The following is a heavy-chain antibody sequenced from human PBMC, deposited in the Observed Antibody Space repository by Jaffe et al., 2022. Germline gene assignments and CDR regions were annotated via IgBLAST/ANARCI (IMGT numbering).Heavy chain of an antibody. V-gene: IGHV3-72*01. CDR1: GFIFSDYY. Sequence: EVQLEESGGGLVQPGGSLRLSCAASGFIFSDYYVDWVRQAPGKGLEWIGRSRSKAYSYSTEYAASVKGRFTVSRDVSKNSLYLQMNSLKIDDSAVYFCARLTRDDAFDVWGQGTRVTVSS. CDR2: SRSKAYSYST. J-gene: IGHJ3*01. CDR3: ARLTRDDAFDV. D-gene: IGHD3-9*01.